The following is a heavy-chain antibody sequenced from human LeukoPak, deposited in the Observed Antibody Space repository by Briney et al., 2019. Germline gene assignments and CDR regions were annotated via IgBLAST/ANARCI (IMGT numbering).Heavy chain of an antibody. Sequence: KPSETLSLTCAVSGYSISSGSYWGWIRQPPGKGLEWIGSIFHSGTTYHNPSLKSRVTISVDTSKNQVSLKLSSVTAADTAVYYCARDLSVTAKFDYWGQATLVTVSS. CDR2: IFHSGTT. V-gene: IGHV4-38-2*02. CDR3: ARDLSVTAKFDY. CDR1: GYSISSGSY. J-gene: IGHJ4*02. D-gene: IGHD5-18*01.